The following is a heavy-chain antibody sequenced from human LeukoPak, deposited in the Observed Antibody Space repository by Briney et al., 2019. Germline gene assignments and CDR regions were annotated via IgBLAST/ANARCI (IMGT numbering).Heavy chain of an antibody. V-gene: IGHV3-30*18. CDR2: ISYDGSNK. CDR3: AKSFFSRGCSSTSCYLNSDY. Sequence: PGRSLRLSCAASGFTFSSYGMHWVRQAPGKGLEWVAVISYDGSNKYYAGSVKGRFTISRDNSKNTLYLQMNSLRAEDTAVYYCAKSFFSRGCSSTSCYLNSDYWGQGTLVTVSS. J-gene: IGHJ4*02. D-gene: IGHD2-2*01. CDR1: GFTFSSYG.